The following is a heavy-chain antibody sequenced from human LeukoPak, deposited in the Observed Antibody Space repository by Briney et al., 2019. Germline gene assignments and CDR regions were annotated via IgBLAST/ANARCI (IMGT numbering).Heavy chain of an antibody. CDR3: ARAPTVTRGNWFDP. J-gene: IGHJ5*02. Sequence: SETLSLTCTVSGGSISSGDYYWSWVRQPPGKGLEWIGYIYYSGSTYYNPSLKSRVTISVDTSKNQFSLKLSSVTAADTAVYYCARAPTVTRGNWFDPWGQGTLVTVSS. CDR1: GGSISSGDYY. D-gene: IGHD4-17*01. CDR2: IYYSGST. V-gene: IGHV4-30-4*01.